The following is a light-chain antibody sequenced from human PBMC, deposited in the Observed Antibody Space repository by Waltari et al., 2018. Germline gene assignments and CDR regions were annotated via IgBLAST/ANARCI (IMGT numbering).Light chain of an antibody. CDR2: KAS. Sequence: DIQMTQSPSTLSASVGDRVTITCRASQSISSWLAWYQQKPGKTPKLLIYKASSLESGVPSRFSGSGSGTEFTLTISSLQPDDFATYYCQQYNSYPYTFGQGTKLEIK. CDR1: QSISSW. V-gene: IGKV1-5*03. CDR3: QQYNSYPYT. J-gene: IGKJ2*01.